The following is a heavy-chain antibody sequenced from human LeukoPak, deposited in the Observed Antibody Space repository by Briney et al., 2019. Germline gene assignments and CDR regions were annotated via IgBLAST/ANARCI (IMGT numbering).Heavy chain of an antibody. CDR1: GGSISSSSYY. D-gene: IGHD6-19*01. V-gene: IGHV4-39*07. Sequence: PSETLSLTCTVSGGSISSSSYYWGWIRQPPGKGLEWIVSIYCGGSTYYNPSLKSRVTISVDTSRNQFSLKLSSVTAADTAVYYCASDDPVAGTDYWGQGTLVTVSS. J-gene: IGHJ4*02. CDR3: ASDDPVAGTDY. CDR2: IYCGGST.